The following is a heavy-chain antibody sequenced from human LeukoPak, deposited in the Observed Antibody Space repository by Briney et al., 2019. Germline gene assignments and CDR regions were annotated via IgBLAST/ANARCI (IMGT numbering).Heavy chain of an antibody. J-gene: IGHJ4*02. D-gene: IGHD5-12*01. CDR3: AVRLFGDY. V-gene: IGHV3-7*01. CDR1: AFTFSSYW. CDR2: IKQDGSEK. Sequence: GGSLRLYCAASAFTFSSYWMSWVRQAPGKGLEWVANIKQDGSEKYYVDSVKGRFTISRDNATNSLYLQMNSLRAEDTAVYYCAVRLFGDYWGQGTLVTVSS.